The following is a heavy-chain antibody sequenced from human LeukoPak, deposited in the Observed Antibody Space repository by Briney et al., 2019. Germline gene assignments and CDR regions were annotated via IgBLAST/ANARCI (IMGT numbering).Heavy chain of an antibody. CDR1: GFTFSDYY. V-gene: IGHV3-11*01. CDR3: AKKKGGIVATYNWFDP. CDR2: ISSSGSTI. J-gene: IGHJ5*02. D-gene: IGHD5-12*01. Sequence: GGSLRLSCAASGFTFSDYYMSWIRQAPGKGLEWVSYISSSGSTIYYADSVKGRFTISRDNSKNTLYLQMNSLRAEDTAVYYCAKKKGGIVATYNWFDPWGQGTLVTVSS.